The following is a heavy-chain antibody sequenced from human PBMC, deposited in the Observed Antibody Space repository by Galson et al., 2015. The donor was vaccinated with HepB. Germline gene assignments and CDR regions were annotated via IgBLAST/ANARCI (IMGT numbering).Heavy chain of an antibody. CDR3: AREVAARPGKFSSPRTGNSADY. D-gene: IGHD6-6*01. CDR2: IYTSGST. CDR1: GGSISSGSYY. J-gene: IGHJ4*02. V-gene: IGHV4-61*02. Sequence: TLSLTCTVSGGSISSGSYYWSWIRQPAGKGLEWIGRIYTSGSTNYNPSLKSRVTMSVDTSKNQFSLKLSSVTAADTAVYYCAREVAARPGKFSSPRTGNSADYWGQGTLVTVSS.